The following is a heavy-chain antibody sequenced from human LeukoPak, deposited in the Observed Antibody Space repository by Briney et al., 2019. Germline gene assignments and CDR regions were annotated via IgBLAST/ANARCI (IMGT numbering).Heavy chain of an antibody. CDR2: ITGSTNYI. J-gene: IGHJ4*02. CDR3: ARVGYCSSSTCRNYFDY. V-gene: IGHV3-21*01. CDR1: AFPLSDYS. D-gene: IGHD2-2*01. Sequence: PGGSLRRSCAASAFPLSDYSMNRVRPAPGKGLEWVSSITGSTNYIYYADYVKGRFTISRDNAKNSLYLQMNSLRAEDTAVYYCARVGYCSSSTCRNYFDYWGQGTLVTVSS.